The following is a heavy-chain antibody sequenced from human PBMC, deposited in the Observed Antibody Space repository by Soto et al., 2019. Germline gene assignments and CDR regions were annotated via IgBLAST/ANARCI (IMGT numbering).Heavy chain of an antibody. CDR3: AKRTYCSGGGCNYFDY. D-gene: IGHD2-15*01. CDR2: VSGSGSNT. CDR1: GFTFTSHS. V-gene: IGHV3-23*01. J-gene: IGHJ4*02. Sequence: GGSLRLSCVASGFTFTSHSMSWVRQAPGKGLEWVSAVSGSGSNTYYADSVKGRFTISRDSSKNTLFLQMNSLRAEDTAVYYCAKRTYCSGGGCNYFDYWGQGALVTVSS.